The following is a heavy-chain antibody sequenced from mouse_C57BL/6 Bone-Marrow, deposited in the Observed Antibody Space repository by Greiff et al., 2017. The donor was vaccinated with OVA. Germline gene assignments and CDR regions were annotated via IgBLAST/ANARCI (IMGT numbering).Heavy chain of an antibody. J-gene: IGHJ3*01. CDR3: ARLGYYGSSYVFAY. CDR2: ISNLAYSI. V-gene: IGHV5-15*01. Sequence: EVQGVESGGGLVQPGGSLKLSCAASGFTFSDYGMAWVRQAPRKGPEWVAFISNLAYSIYYADTVTGRFTISRENAKNTLYLEMSSLRSEDTAMYYCARLGYYGSSYVFAYWGQGTLVTVSA. CDR1: GFTFSDYG. D-gene: IGHD1-1*01.